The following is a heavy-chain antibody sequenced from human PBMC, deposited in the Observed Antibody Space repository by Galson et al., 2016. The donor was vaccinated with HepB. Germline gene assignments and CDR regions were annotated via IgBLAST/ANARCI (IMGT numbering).Heavy chain of an antibody. Sequence: SLRLSCAASGFTFSSYWMSWVRQAPGKGLEWVGRIKSKTDGGSIEYAAVVKGRFTISRDDSKNTLYLHMTSLRTDDTAMYYCTTPTTGEWGQGTLVTVS. CDR2: IKSKTDGGSI. D-gene: IGHD3-16*01. CDR1: GFTFSSYW. V-gene: IGHV3-15*01. CDR3: TTPTTGE. J-gene: IGHJ4*02.